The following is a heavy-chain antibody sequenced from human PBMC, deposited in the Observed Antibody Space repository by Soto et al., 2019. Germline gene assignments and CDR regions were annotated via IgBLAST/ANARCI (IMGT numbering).Heavy chain of an antibody. CDR3: SRGEPMAHF. V-gene: IGHV1-18*01. Sequence: QVQLVQSGAEAKKSVVSVKVSCKAYGYTFTSYGISWVRQAPGQGLEWMGWISAYNGNTNYAQKLQGSVTMTTETSTSTAYMEMRSLRSDDRSVYYCSRGEPMAHFWGKGPLVPASS. D-gene: IGHD2-21*01. J-gene: IGHJ4*02. CDR2: ISAYNGNT. CDR1: GYTFTSYG.